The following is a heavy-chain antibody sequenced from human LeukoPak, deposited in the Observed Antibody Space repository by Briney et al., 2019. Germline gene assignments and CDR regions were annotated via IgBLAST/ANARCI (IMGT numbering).Heavy chain of an antibody. D-gene: IGHD6-13*01. CDR1: ESTFSRYD. CDR3: ARGGTYSNSWYYFDY. CDR2: ISPSGGTT. Sequence: GGSLRLSCVASESTFSRYDMHWVRQAPGRGLEWVSAISPSGGTTYYADSVKGRFTISRDNSKNTLYLQMNSLRAEDTAVYYCARGGTYSNSWYYFDYWGQGTLVTVPS. V-gene: IGHV3-NL1*01. J-gene: IGHJ4*02.